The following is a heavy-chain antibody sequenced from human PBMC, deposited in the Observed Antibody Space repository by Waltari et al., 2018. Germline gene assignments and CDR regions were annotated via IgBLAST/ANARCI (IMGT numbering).Heavy chain of an antibody. CDR2: MDGRDGST. Sequence: EVQVLESGGDLVQPGGSLRLSCASSGFSFSTYDMSWVRQGPGKGLEWVSMMDGRDGSTNYADSVKGRFTISRDNSKNILYLQMNSLRAEDTALYHCTKGAWLDWWGPGTLVTVSS. D-gene: IGHD6-19*01. V-gene: IGHV3-23*01. CDR3: TKGAWLDW. J-gene: IGHJ4*02. CDR1: GFSFSTYD.